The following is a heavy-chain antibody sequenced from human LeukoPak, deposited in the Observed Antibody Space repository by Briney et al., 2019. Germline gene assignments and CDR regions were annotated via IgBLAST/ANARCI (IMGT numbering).Heavy chain of an antibody. D-gene: IGHD1-26*01. J-gene: IGHJ4*02. Sequence: EASVKVSCKASGYSFTTYDINWVRQATGQGLEWMGWVNLKSGYTGYAQKFQGRVTITRDTSTSTVYMELSSLRSEDTAVYYCARVAGSIDYWGQGTLVTASS. V-gene: IGHV1-8*03. CDR2: VNLKSGYT. CDR3: ARVAGSIDY. CDR1: GYSFTTYD.